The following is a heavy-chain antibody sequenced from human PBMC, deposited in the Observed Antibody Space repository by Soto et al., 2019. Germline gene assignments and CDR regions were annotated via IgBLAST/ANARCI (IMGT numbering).Heavy chain of an antibody. D-gene: IGHD4-17*01. CDR3: ARARMIGLYGDYLGY. V-gene: IGHV1-3*01. J-gene: IGHJ4*02. CDR1: GYTFTSYA. CDR2: INAGNGNT. Sequence: GXSVKVSFKASGYTFTSYAMHLVRHSPGQRLEWMGWINAGNGNTKYSQKFQGRVTITRDTSASTAYMELSSLRSEDTAVYYCARARMIGLYGDYLGYWGQGTLVTVSS.